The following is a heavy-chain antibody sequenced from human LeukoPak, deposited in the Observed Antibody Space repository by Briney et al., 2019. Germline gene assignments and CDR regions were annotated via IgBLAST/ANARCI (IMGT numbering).Heavy chain of an antibody. V-gene: IGHV3-9*01. D-gene: IGHD6-19*01. J-gene: IGHJ6*02. CDR2: ISWNSGSI. CDR1: GFTFDDYA. Sequence: PGGSLRLSCAASGFTFDDYAMHWVRQAPGKGLEWVSGISWNSGSIGYADSVKGRFTISRDNAKSSLYLQMNSLRAEDTAVYYCARVATVAGIYYYYYGMDVWGQGTTVTVS. CDR3: ARVATVAGIYYYYYGMDV.